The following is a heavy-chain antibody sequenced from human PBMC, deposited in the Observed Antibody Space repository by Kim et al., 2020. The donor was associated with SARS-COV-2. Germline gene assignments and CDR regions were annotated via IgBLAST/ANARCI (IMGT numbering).Heavy chain of an antibody. V-gene: IGHV3-33*01. CDR1: GFTFISYA. Sequence: GGSLRLSCAASGFTFISYAMHWVRQAPGKGLEWVAVIRYDGSDKKYADSVKGRFTISRDNSKNTLYLQMNSLRDEDTAVYYCARVLTTAGLGCVDDWGQGTLVTVSS. J-gene: IGHJ4*02. CDR2: IRYDGSDK. D-gene: IGHD1-1*01. CDR3: ARVLTTAGLGCVDD.